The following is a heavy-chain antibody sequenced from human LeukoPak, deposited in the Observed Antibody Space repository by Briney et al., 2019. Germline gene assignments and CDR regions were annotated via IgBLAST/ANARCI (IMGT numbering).Heavy chain of an antibody. CDR1: GGTFSSYT. Sequence: SVKVSCKXSGGTFSSYTISWVRQAPGQGLEWMGRTIPIFGTASYAQKFQGRVTITTDESTSTAYMELSSLRSEDTAVYYCAGIAVAAPYYFDYWGQGTLVTVSS. D-gene: IGHD6-19*01. J-gene: IGHJ4*02. CDR3: AGIAVAAPYYFDY. V-gene: IGHV1-69*05. CDR2: TIPIFGTA.